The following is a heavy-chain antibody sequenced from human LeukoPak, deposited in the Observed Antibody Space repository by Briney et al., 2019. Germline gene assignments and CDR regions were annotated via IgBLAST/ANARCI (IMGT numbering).Heavy chain of an antibody. D-gene: IGHD3-10*01. CDR3: ARTTTPHYYGSGSYALGY. CDR1: GSTFSTYA. CDR2: ISYDGSNK. V-gene: IGHV3-30-3*01. J-gene: IGHJ4*02. Sequence: GRSLRLSCAASGSTFSTYAMHWVRQGPGKGLEWEAVISYDGSNKFYADSVKGRFTISRDNSKNTLYLQMSSLSAEDTAVYYCARTTTPHYYGSGSYALGYWGQGTLVTVPS.